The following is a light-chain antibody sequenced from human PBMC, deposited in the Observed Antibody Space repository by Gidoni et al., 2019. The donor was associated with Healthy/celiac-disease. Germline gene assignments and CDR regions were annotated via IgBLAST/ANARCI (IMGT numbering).Light chain of an antibody. Sequence: IPLTQSPSTLSASVGDRVTITCRASQSISSWLAWYQQKPGKAPKLLIYKASSLESGVPSRFSGSGSGTEFTLTISSLQPDDFATYYCQQYNSYSPWTFGQGTKVEIK. J-gene: IGKJ1*01. CDR3: QQYNSYSPWT. CDR2: KAS. V-gene: IGKV1-5*03. CDR1: QSISSW.